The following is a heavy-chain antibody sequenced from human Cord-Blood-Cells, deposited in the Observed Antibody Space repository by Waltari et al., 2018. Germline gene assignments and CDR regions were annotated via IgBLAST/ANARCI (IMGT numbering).Heavy chain of an antibody. CDR1: GYTFTGYY. J-gene: IGHJ6*03. Sequence: QVQLVQSGAEVKKPGASVKVSCKASGYTFTGYYMHWVRQAPGQGLEWMGWINPNSGGTNHAQKFQGRVTMTRDTSISTAYMELSRLRSDDTAVYYCARGLRQQLVRGYYYYMDVWGKGTTVTVSS. CDR2: INPNSGGT. V-gene: IGHV1-2*02. CDR3: ARGLRQQLVRGYYYYMDV. D-gene: IGHD6-13*01.